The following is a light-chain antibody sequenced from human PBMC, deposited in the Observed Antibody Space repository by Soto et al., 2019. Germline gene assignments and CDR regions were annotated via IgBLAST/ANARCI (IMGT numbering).Light chain of an antibody. J-gene: IGLJ3*02. Sequence: QSALTQPASVSGSPGQSITISCTGSSSDVGGYRYVSWYQQHPGKAPKLIIYEVSDRPSGISTRFSGSKSGYTASLTISGLQAEDEADYYCSAYTTSSTRVFGGGTKLTVL. CDR3: SAYTTSSTRV. CDR2: EVS. CDR1: SSDVGGYRY. V-gene: IGLV2-14*01.